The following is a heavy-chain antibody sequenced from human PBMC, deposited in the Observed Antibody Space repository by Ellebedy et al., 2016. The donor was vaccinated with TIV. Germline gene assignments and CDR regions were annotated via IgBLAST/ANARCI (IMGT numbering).Heavy chain of an antibody. J-gene: IGHJ3*02. CDR2: IIPIFGTA. V-gene: IGHV1-69*13. D-gene: IGHD3-9*01. CDR3: ASFDDHDAFDI. CDR1: GGTFSSYA. Sequence: ASVKVSCKASGGTFSSYAISWARQAPGQGLSWMGGIIPIFGTANYAQKFQGRGTITADESTSTAYMELSSLRSEDTSVYYCASFDDHDAFDIWGQGTMVTVSS.